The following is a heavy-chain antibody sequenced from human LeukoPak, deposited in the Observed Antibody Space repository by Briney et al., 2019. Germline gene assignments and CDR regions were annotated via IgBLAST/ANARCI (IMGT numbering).Heavy chain of an antibody. Sequence: GGSLRLSCAASGFTFSSYWMSWVRQAPGKGLEWVANIKQDGSEKYYLDSVKGRFTISRDNAKNSLYLQMNSLRAEDTAVYYCASLGEDYYYYYMDVWGKGTTVTVSS. J-gene: IGHJ6*03. D-gene: IGHD3-16*01. CDR2: IKQDGSEK. CDR3: ASLGEDYYYYYMDV. CDR1: GFTFSSYW. V-gene: IGHV3-7*01.